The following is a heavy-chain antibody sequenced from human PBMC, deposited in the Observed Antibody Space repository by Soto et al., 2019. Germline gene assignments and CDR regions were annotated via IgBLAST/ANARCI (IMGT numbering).Heavy chain of an antibody. J-gene: IGHJ1*01. Sequence: GGSLRLSCAASGFTFSSYSMNWVRQAPGKGLEWVSSISSSSSYIYYADSVKGRFTISRDNAKNSLYLQMNSLRAEDTAVYYCVYCSGGSCYSGPHFQHWGQGTLVTVSS. CDR2: ISSSSSYI. D-gene: IGHD2-15*01. CDR3: VYCSGGSCYSGPHFQH. V-gene: IGHV3-21*01. CDR1: GFTFSSYS.